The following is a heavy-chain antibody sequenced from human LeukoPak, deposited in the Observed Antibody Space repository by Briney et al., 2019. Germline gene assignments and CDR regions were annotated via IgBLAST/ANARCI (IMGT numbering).Heavy chain of an antibody. V-gene: IGHV3-9*01. CDR2: ISWNSNEI. CDR3: TKKGDRFGEFFEH. CDR1: GCKFDDYG. Sequence: PGRSLRLSCAASGCKFDDYGMHWVRQAPGKGLEWVAGISWNSNEIDYAASVTGRFRISRDNVKKSLYLQMDSLREEDTALYYCTKKGDRFGEFFEHWGQGTPVTVSS. J-gene: IGHJ1*01. D-gene: IGHD3-10*01.